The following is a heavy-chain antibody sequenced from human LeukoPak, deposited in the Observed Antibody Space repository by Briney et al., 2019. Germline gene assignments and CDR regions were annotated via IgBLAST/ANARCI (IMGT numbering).Heavy chain of an antibody. D-gene: IGHD3-22*01. CDR1: GFTFSSYA. J-gene: IGHJ4*02. Sequence: GGSLRLSCAASGFTFSSYAMSWVRQAPGKGLEWVSAISGSGGSTYYADSVKGRFTISRDNSKNTLYLQMNSLRAEDTAVYYCAIGLWDYDSSELDYWGQGTLVTVSS. V-gene: IGHV3-23*01. CDR3: AIGLWDYDSSELDY. CDR2: ISGSGGST.